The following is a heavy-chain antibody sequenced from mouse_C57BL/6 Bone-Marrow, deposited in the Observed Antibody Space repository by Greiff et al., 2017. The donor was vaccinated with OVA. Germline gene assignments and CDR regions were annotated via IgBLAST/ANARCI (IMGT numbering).Heavy chain of an antibody. Sequence: QVQLQQPGAELVKPGASVKLSCKASGYTFTSYWMQWVKQRPGQGLEWIGEIDPSDSYTNYNQKFKGKATLTVDTSSSTAYMQLSSLTSEDSAVYYCASPFYYYYNSLDYWGQGTTLTVSA. V-gene: IGHV1-50*01. CDR2: IDPSDSYT. J-gene: IGHJ2*01. CDR1: GYTFTSYW. D-gene: IGHD1-1*01. CDR3: ASPFYYYYNSLDY.